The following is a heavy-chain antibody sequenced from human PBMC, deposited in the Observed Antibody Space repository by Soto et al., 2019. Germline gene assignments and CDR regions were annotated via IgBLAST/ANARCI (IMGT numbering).Heavy chain of an antibody. D-gene: IGHD6-19*01. CDR1: GYTFTSYA. CDR3: ARGIAVAGNY. Sequence: QVQLVQSGAEVKKPGASVKVSCKASGYTFTSYAMHWVRQAPGQSLEGMGWVNGGNGNTKYSQKFQDRVTMTRDTSASTAYMELSSLRSEDTAVYYCARGIAVAGNYWGQGTLVTVSS. CDR2: VNGGNGNT. V-gene: IGHV1-3*01. J-gene: IGHJ4*02.